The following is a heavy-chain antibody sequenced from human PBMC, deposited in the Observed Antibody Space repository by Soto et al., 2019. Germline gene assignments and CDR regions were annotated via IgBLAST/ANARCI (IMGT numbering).Heavy chain of an antibody. V-gene: IGHV3-73*01. J-gene: IGHJ6*02. D-gene: IGHD2-2*02. CDR1: GFIFSGSA. Sequence: SLRLSCAASGFIFSGSAIHWVRQASGKGLEWVGRIRSRANNFATSSAASVKGRFTFSRDDSKNTAYLQMNTLKPEDTAVYYCARGQGAAIGDYYYHGMDVWGQGTTVTVS. CDR2: IRSRANNFAT. CDR3: ARGQGAAIGDYYYHGMDV.